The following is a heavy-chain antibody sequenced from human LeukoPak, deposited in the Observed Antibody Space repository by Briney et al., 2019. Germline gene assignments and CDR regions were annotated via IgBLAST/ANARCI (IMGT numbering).Heavy chain of an antibody. CDR2: IKQDGSEK. J-gene: IGHJ6*02. CDR1: GFTFSSYW. CDR3: ARDQRGYDFWSGYYSYYYYGMDV. V-gene: IGHV3-7*03. Sequence: GGSLRLSCSASGFTFSSYWMSWVRQAPGKGLEWVANIKQDGSEKYYVDSVKGRFTIPRDNAKNSLYLQMNSLRAEDTAVYYCARDQRGYDFWSGYYSYYYYGMDVWGQGTTVTVSS. D-gene: IGHD3-3*01.